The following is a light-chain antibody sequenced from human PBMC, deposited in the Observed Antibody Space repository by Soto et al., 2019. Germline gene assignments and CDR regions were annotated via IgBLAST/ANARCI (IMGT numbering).Light chain of an antibody. CDR3: QQYYDNPYS. J-gene: IGKJ2*01. CDR1: HSVLYGRNNKHY. Sequence: DIVVTQSPESLSVSLGERATIRCKSSHSVLYGRNNKHYLAWYQQKAGQSPKLLIYWASTREPGVPDRFSGSGSVTDFTLTISSLQAEDVAIYYCQQYYDNPYSFGQGTKLEIK. CDR2: WAS. V-gene: IGKV4-1*01.